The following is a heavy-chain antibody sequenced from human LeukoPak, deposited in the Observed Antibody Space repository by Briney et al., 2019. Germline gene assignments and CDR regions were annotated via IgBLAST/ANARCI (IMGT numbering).Heavy chain of an antibody. Sequence: GGSLRLSCAASGVTLSTYAMSWARQAPGKGLEWVSGISSSGSGDNTYYADSVKGRFTISRDSSKNTLFLHMNNLRSEDAAVYYCAKDRISRDEMWNFDYWGRGTLVTVSS. D-gene: IGHD5-24*01. CDR1: GVTLSTYA. CDR2: ISSSGSGDNT. V-gene: IGHV3-23*01. J-gene: IGHJ4*02. CDR3: AKDRISRDEMWNFDY.